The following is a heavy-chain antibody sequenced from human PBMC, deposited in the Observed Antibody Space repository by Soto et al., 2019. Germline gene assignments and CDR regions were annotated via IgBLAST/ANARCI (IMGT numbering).Heavy chain of an antibody. J-gene: IGHJ4*02. D-gene: IGHD6-19*01. V-gene: IGHV4-39*01. CDR3: ATHKADQWLVPFDH. Sequence: QLQLQESGPGLVKPSETLSLTCTVSNVSISSSGSYWGWIRQPPGKGLEWIGSIYHSGSTYYNPSLKSRVTITVDTSKNQFSLKVGSVTAADMAVYFCATHKADQWLVPFDHWGQGTLVTVSS. CDR2: IYHSGST. CDR1: NVSISSSGSY.